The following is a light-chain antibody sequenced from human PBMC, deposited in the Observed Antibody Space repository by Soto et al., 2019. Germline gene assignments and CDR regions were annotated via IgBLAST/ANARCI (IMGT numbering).Light chain of an antibody. CDR3: GAWDNSLSAGV. V-gene: IGLV1-51*01. J-gene: IGLJ2*01. Sequence: QSVLTQPPSVSAAPGQKVTISCSGSSSNVGFNYVSWYQQFPGTAPKLLIYDTDKRPSGIPDRFSGSKSGTSATLDITGLQTGDEADYYCGAWDNSLSAGVFGGGTKVT. CDR1: SSNVGFNY. CDR2: DTD.